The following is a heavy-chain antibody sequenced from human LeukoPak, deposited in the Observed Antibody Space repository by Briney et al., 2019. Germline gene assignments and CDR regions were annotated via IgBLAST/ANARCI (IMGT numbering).Heavy chain of an antibody. D-gene: IGHD2-2*01. CDR3: ARASHCSSTSCHHFDY. Sequence: GGSLRLSCAASGFTFSDYYMSWIRQAPGKGLEWVSYISSSGSTIYYADSVKGRFTVSRDDAKNSLYLQMNSLRAEDTAVYYCARASHCSSTSCHHFDYWGQGTLVTVSS. J-gene: IGHJ4*02. V-gene: IGHV3-11*01. CDR1: GFTFSDYY. CDR2: ISSSGSTI.